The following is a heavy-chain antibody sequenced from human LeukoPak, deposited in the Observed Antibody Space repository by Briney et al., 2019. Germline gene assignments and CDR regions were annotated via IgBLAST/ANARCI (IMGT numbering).Heavy chain of an antibody. Sequence: SQTLSLTCTVSGGSISSYYWSWIRQHPGKGLEWIGYIYDSGSTNYNPSLKSRVTISVDTSKNQFSLKLSSVTAADTAVYYCARDLGATGYFDYWGRGTLVTVSS. CDR3: ARDLGATGYFDY. V-gene: IGHV4-59*01. CDR2: IYDSGST. D-gene: IGHD1-26*01. J-gene: IGHJ4*02. CDR1: GGSISSYY.